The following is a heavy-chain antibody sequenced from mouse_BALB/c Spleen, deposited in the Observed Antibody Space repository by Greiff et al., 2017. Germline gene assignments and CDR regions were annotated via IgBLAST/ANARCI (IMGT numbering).Heavy chain of an antibody. D-gene: IGHD2-1*01. CDR3: ARHDGNHLYYFDY. V-gene: IGHV5-6*01. CDR1: GFTFSSYG. J-gene: IGHJ2*01. CDR2: ISSGGSYT. Sequence: EVHLVESGGDLVKPGGSLKLSCAASGFTFSSYGMSWVRQTPDKRLEWVATISSGGSYTYYPDSVKGRFTISRDNAKNTLYLQMSSLKSEDTAMYYCARHDGNHLYYFDYWGQGTTLTVSS.